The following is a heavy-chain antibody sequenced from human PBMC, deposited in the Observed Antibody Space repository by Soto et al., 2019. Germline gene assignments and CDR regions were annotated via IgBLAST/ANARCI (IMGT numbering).Heavy chain of an antibody. D-gene: IGHD6-13*01. Sequence: ASVKVSCKASGYTFTNYGLSWVRQAPGQGLEWMAWISPYDGNTHYAQKVRGRITVTTDTSTSTAYIELRSLTSDDTAVYFCARDDRAAASGTTYYFDYWGQRSLVTVSS. CDR3: ARDDRAAASGTTYYFDY. V-gene: IGHV1-18*01. J-gene: IGHJ4*02. CDR1: GYTFTNYG. CDR2: ISPYDGNT.